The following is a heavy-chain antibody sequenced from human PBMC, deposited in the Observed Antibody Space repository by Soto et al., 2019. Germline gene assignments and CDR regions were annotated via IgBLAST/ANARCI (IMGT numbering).Heavy chain of an antibody. J-gene: IGHJ4*02. V-gene: IGHV3-23*01. Sequence: EVQLLESGGGLVQPGGSLRLSCTASGFTFSSHAMSWVRQAPGKGLEWVSVISGRSDIIHYADSVKGRFTVSRDNSKNTLYLQMNSLRVEDTAVYYCTKDIWVVYNWGQGTLVTVSS. CDR2: ISGRSDII. CDR3: TKDIWVVYN. CDR1: GFTFSSHA. D-gene: IGHD2-15*01.